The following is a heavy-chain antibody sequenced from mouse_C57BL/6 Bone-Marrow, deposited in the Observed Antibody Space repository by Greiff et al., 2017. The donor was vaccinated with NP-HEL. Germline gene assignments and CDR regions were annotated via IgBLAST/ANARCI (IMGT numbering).Heavy chain of an antibody. V-gene: IGHV5-17*01. CDR2: ISSGSSTI. CDR1: GFTFSDYG. D-gene: IGHD2-3*01. J-gene: IGHJ4*01. Sequence: EVQRVESGGGLVKPGGSLKLSCAASGFTFSDYGMHWVRQAPEKGLEWVAYISSGSSTIYYADTVKGRFTISRDNAKNTLFLQMTSLRSEDTAMYYCARGGYYGLWFYAMDYWGQGTSVTDSS. CDR3: ARGGYYGLWFYAMDY.